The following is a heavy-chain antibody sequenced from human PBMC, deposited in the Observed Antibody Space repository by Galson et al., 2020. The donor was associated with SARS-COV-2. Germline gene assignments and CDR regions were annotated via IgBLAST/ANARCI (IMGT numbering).Heavy chain of an antibody. CDR3: ARWEDGDGYLLALGEDAVDL. D-gene: IGHD1-26*01. CDR1: GGTFSSYA. J-gene: IGHJ3*01. Sequence: SVKVSCKASGGTFSSYAISWVRQAPGQGLEWMGGIIPIFGTANYAQKFQGRVTITADESTSTAYMELSSLRSEDTAVYYCARWEDGDGYLLALGEDAVDLCGQGTMVTGSS. CDR2: IIPIFGTA. V-gene: IGHV1-69*13.